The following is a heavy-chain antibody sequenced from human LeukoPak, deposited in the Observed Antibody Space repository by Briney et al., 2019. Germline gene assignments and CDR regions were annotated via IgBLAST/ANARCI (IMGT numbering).Heavy chain of an antibody. D-gene: IGHD2-21*02. Sequence: SETLSLTCTVSGVYISNYFWSWFRLPPGKGLEWIGFIYYDGRSNSNPSLKSRVTISIDTSTNQFSLRMSSVTAADTAVYYCANSCPAVGDCYPYYYSGRDVWSQGTTVTVSS. CDR3: ANSCPAVGDCYPYYYSGRDV. CDR2: IYYDGRS. V-gene: IGHV4-59*08. J-gene: IGHJ6*02. CDR1: GVYISNYF.